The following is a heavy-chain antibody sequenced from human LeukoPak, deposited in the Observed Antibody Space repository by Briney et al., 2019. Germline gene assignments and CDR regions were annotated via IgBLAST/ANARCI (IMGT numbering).Heavy chain of an antibody. Sequence: SETLSLTCTVSGGSISSYYWSWIRQPPGKGLEWIGSIYHSGSTYYNPSLKSRVTISVDTSKNQFSLKLSSVTAADTAVYYCASMAVAGIIDYWGQGTLVTVSS. CDR2: IYHSGST. CDR3: ASMAVAGIIDY. V-gene: IGHV4-59*08. D-gene: IGHD6-19*01. J-gene: IGHJ4*02. CDR1: GGSISSYY.